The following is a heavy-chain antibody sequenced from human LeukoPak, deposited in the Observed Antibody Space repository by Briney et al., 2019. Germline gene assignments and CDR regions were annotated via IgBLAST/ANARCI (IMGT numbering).Heavy chain of an antibody. CDR1: GFTFSSYA. V-gene: IGHV3-23*01. J-gene: IGHJ4*02. Sequence: GGSLRLSCAASGFTFSSYAMSWVRQAPGKGLEWVSAISGSGGSTYYADSVKGRFTISRDNSKNTLYLQMNSLRAEDTAVYYCAKDDGYDFWSGYPHSDYWGQGTLVTVSS. CDR3: AKDDGYDFWSGYPHSDY. CDR2: ISGSGGST. D-gene: IGHD3-3*01.